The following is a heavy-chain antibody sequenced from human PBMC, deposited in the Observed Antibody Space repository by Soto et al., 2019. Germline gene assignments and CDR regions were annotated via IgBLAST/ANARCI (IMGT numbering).Heavy chain of an antibody. D-gene: IGHD6-6*01. CDR2: INPNSGGT. CDR3: ASYSSSSAYAFDI. V-gene: IGHV1-2*02. CDR1: GGTFSRYA. J-gene: IGHJ3*02. Sequence: GASVKVSCKASGGTFSRYAISWVRQAPGQGLEWMGWINPNSGGTNYAQKFQGRVTMTRDTSISTAYMELSRLRSDDTAVYYCASYSSSSAYAFDIWGPGTMVTVSS.